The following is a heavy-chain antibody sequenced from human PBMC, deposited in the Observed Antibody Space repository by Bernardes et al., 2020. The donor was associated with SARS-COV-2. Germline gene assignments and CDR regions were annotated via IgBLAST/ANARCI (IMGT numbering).Heavy chain of an antibody. J-gene: IGHJ4*02. CDR1: GFTFSGFC. V-gene: IGHV3-15*01. CDR2: IKIKRDGGSA. CDR3: TSTFYYDSSGDR. Sequence: GGSLRLSCAASGFTFSGFCMSWVRQAPGKGLEWLGRIKIKRDGGSADYAAPVEGRFTISRDDSKNTLYLQMSSLKTEDTAVYYCTSTFYYDSSGDRWGQGTLVTVSS. D-gene: IGHD3-22*01.